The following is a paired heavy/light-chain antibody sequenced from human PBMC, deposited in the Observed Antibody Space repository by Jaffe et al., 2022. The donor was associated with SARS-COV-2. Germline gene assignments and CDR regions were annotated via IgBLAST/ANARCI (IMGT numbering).Light chain of an antibody. CDR1: QSIISY. CDR2: AAS. Sequence: DIQMTQSPSSLSASIGDRVTITCRASQSIISYLNWYQLKPGKAPNLLIYAASSLQSGVPSRFSGSGSGTDFTLTISSLQPEDLATYYCHQSHSLPYTFGQGTKLEIK. CDR3: HQSHSLPYT. J-gene: IGKJ2*01. V-gene: IGKV1-39*01.
Heavy chain of an antibody. CDR2: IYYDGTP. Sequence: QVQLQESGPGLVKPSETLSLICSVSGGSISYYYWSWIRQSPGKGLEWIGYIYYDGTPKYNPSLKSRVTILVDTSKNQFSLKLSSVTAADTAVYHCARVGGSGSNGDFDIWGQGTMVTVSS. D-gene: IGHD3-10*01. J-gene: IGHJ3*02. CDR3: ARVGGSGSNGDFDI. CDR1: GGSISYYY. V-gene: IGHV4-59*01.